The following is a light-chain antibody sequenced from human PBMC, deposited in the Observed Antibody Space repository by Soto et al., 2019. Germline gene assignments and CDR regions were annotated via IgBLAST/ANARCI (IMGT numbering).Light chain of an antibody. CDR3: QQRINWPHT. CDR1: QSVSSY. V-gene: IGKV3-11*01. CDR2: DAS. Sequence: EIVLTQSPATLSLSPGERATLSCRASQSVSSYLAWYQHKPGQAPRLLIYDASNRATGIPARFSGSGSGTDFALTISSREPEDFAVYYCQQRINWPHTVGLGTLLEVK. J-gene: IGKJ2*01.